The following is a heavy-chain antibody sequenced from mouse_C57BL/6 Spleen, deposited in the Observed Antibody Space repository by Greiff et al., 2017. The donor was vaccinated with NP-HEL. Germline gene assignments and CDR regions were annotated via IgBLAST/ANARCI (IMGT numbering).Heavy chain of an antibody. CDR1: GYTFTSYW. V-gene: IGHV1-55*01. CDR3: ARESYYSNYVDY. D-gene: IGHD2-5*01. Sequence: QVQLQQPGAELVKPGASVKMSCKASGYTFTSYWITWVKQRPGQGLEWIGDIYPGSGSTNYNEKFKSKATLTVDTSSSTAYMQLSSLTSEDSAVYYWARESYYSNYVDYWGQGTTLTVSS. CDR2: IYPGSGST. J-gene: IGHJ2*01.